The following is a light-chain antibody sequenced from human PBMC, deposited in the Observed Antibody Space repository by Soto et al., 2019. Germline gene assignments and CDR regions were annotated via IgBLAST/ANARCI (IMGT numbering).Light chain of an antibody. CDR3: QQRSNWPSVT. Sequence: EIVLTQSPATLSLSPGERATLSCRASQSISSSYLAWYQQKPGQAPRLLIHGASSRATGIPDRFSASGSETEFTLAISSLEPEDFGVYYCQQRSNWPSVTFGGGTKVDIK. V-gene: IGKV3D-20*02. CDR2: GAS. J-gene: IGKJ4*01. CDR1: QSISSSY.